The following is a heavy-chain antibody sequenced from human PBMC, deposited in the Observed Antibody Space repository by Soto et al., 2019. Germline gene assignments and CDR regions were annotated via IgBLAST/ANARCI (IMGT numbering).Heavy chain of an antibody. CDR3: AREPYYYDSSGPSTYYYYYGMDV. CDR2: IIPIFGTA. D-gene: IGHD3-22*01. Sequence: QVQLVQSGAEVKKPGSSVKVSCKASGGTFSSYAISWVRQAPGQGLEWMGGIIPIFGTANYAQKFQGRATITADESTSTAYMELSSLRSEDTAVYYCAREPYYYDSSGPSTYYYYYGMDVWGQGTTVTVSS. J-gene: IGHJ6*02. V-gene: IGHV1-69*01. CDR1: GGTFSSYA.